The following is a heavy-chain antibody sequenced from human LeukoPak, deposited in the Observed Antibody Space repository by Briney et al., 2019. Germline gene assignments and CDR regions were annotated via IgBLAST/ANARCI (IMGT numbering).Heavy chain of an antibody. CDR1: GFTFSTYA. D-gene: IGHD1-26*01. J-gene: IGHJ4*02. Sequence: PGRSLRLSCAASGFTFSTYAMHWVRQAPGKGLEWVAIILYDGSNKFFAGSMKGRFTISRENSKNTLYLQMDSLRGEDTPVYYCARDSDSGSYFGYWGQGTLVTVSS. CDR2: ILYDGSNK. V-gene: IGHV3-30-3*01. CDR3: ARDSDSGSYFGY.